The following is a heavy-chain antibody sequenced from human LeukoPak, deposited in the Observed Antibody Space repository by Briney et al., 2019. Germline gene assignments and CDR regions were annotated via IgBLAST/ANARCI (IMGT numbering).Heavy chain of an antibody. J-gene: IGHJ4*02. Sequence: PGGSLRLSCAASGFTFSSYWMSWVRQAPGKGVEWVANIKQDGSEKYYVDSVKGRFTISRDNAKNSLYLQMNSLRAEDTAVYYCARDLFIVVVPAAMGYWGQGTLVTVSS. V-gene: IGHV3-7*01. CDR3: ARDLFIVVVPAAMGY. D-gene: IGHD2-2*01. CDR2: IKQDGSEK. CDR1: GFTFSSYW.